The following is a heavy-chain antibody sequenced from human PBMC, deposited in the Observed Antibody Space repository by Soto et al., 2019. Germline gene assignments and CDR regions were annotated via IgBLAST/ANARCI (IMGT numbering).Heavy chain of an antibody. CDR1: GFTFSSYA. V-gene: IGHV3-23*01. D-gene: IGHD3-10*01. Sequence: QPGGSLRLSCAASGFTFSSYAMSWVRQAPGKGLEWVSAISGSGGSTYYADSVKGRFTISRDNSKNTLYLQMNSLRAEDTAVYYCAISYGSGSYYGRWFDPWGQGTLVTVSS. J-gene: IGHJ5*02. CDR3: AISYGSGSYYGRWFDP. CDR2: ISGSGGST.